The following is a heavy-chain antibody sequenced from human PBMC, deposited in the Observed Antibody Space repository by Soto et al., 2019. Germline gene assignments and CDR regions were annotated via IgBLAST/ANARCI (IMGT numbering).Heavy chain of an antibody. V-gene: IGHV3-11*01. CDR1: GFTFSDYY. D-gene: IGHD5-12*01. Sequence: PGGSLRLSCAASGFTFSDYYMNWVRQAPGKGLEWLSYINSVGSTIDYADSVKGRFTISRDNAKNSLYLQLNSLRAEDTAVYYCARVIIVATTLGGMDVWGQGTTVTVSS. J-gene: IGHJ6*02. CDR3: ARVIIVATTLGGMDV. CDR2: INSVGSTI.